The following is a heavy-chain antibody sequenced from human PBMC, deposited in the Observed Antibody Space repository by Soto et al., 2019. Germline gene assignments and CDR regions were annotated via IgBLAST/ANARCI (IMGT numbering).Heavy chain of an antibody. J-gene: IGHJ4*02. D-gene: IGHD1-26*01. Sequence: QITLKESGPTLVKPTQTLTVTCTFSGFSLSTSGAGVGWIRQSPVTAAEWLALISWKDEKRYNPGLKSRLTITKDTSKNQVVRTMTDLDPVDTATYFCAHRYGGNYYRWYFDSWGQGTLVTVS. CDR3: AHRYGGNYYRWYFDS. V-gene: IGHV2-5*01. CDR1: GFSLSTSGAG. CDR2: ISWKDEK.